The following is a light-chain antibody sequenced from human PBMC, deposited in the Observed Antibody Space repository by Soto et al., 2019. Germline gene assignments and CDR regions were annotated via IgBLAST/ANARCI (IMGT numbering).Light chain of an antibody. J-gene: IGLJ1*01. CDR3: CSYAGRYTFV. Sequence: QLVLTQPRSVSGSPGQSVTISCTGTSSDVGNYNYVSWYQQHPGKAPKLMIYDVNKRPSGVPDRFSGSKSGNTASLTISGLQAEDEADYYCCSYAGRYTFVFGTGTKLTVL. V-gene: IGLV2-11*01. CDR1: SSDVGNYNY. CDR2: DVN.